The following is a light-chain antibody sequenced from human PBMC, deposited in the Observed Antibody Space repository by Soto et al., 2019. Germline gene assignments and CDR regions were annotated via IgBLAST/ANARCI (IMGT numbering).Light chain of an antibody. CDR3: QHDNSYSRT. Sequence: QLQPSPATLSASVGPRSTISCRASQSIISWLAWYQQKPGKAPKALIYRGSTLESGVPSRFSGSGSGTDFTLTISSRQPDDFATYYCQHDNSYSRTFGQGTKVDIK. V-gene: IGKV1-5*03. CDR1: QSIISW. CDR2: RGS. J-gene: IGKJ1*01.